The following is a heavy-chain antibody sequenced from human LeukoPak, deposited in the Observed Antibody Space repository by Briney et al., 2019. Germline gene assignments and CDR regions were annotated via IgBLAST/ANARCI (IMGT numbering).Heavy chain of an antibody. J-gene: IGHJ3*02. D-gene: IGHD3-3*01. CDR2: FYYSGST. V-gene: IGHV4-61*01. Sequence: SETLSLTCTVSGGSVSSGRYYWSWIRQPPGKGLEWIGYFYYSGSTNYNPSLKTRVTISVDTSKNQFSLKLSSVTAADTAVYYCARHTRPLEANAFDIWGQGTMVTVSS. CDR3: ARHTRPLEANAFDI. CDR1: GGSVSSGRYY.